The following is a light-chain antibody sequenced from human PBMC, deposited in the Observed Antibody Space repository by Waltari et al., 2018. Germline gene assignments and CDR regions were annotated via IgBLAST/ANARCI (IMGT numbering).Light chain of an antibody. J-gene: IGKJ1*01. CDR1: KNILYNSNNKNY. CDR2: WAS. Sequence: DIVLTQSPDSLPVPLGERATINCKSSKNILYNSNNKNYLPWYHQKPGQPPKLLIYWASTRQFGVPERFSGSGSGTDFTLTISSLQAEDVAVYYCQQFFGTPWTFGQGTKVEIK. V-gene: IGKV4-1*01. CDR3: QQFFGTPWT.